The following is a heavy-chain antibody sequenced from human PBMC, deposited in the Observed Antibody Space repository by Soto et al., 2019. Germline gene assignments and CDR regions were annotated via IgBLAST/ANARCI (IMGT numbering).Heavy chain of an antibody. CDR2: IYYSGST. Sequence: QVQLQESGPGLVKPSQTLSLTCTVSGGSISSVGYYWSWIRQHPGKGLEWIGYIYYSGSTYYNPSLKSRVTISVATSKNQFSLKLSSVTAADTAVYYCAREGGIVGATAADYWGQGTLVTVSS. D-gene: IGHD1-26*01. V-gene: IGHV4-31*03. CDR1: GGSISSVGYY. J-gene: IGHJ4*02. CDR3: AREGGIVGATAADY.